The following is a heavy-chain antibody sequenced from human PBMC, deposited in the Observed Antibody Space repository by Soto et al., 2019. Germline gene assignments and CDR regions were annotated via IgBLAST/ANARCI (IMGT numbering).Heavy chain of an antibody. CDR1: GGSFSGYY. J-gene: IGHJ5*02. CDR2: INHSGST. Sequence: QVQLQQWGAGLLKPSETLSLTCAVYGGSFSGYYWSWIRQPPGKGLEWIGEINHSGSTNYNPSLKSRVTISVDTSKSQFSLKLSSVTAADTAVYYCARGACSGGSCYGGGWFDPWGQGTLVTVSS. CDR3: ARGACSGGSCYGGGWFDP. D-gene: IGHD2-15*01. V-gene: IGHV4-34*01.